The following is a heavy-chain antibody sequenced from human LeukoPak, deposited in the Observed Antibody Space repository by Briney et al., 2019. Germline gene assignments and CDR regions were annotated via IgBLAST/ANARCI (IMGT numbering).Heavy chain of an antibody. CDR3: ARANYCSGGSCYKGFDP. CDR2: IYYSGST. V-gene: IGHV4-59*01. J-gene: IGHJ5*02. CDR1: GGSISSYY. Sequence: SETLSLTCTVSGGSISSYYWSWLRQPPGKGLEWLGYIYYSGSTNYNPSLKSRVTISVDTSKNQFSLKLSSVTAADTAVYYCARANYCSGGSCYKGFDPWGQGTLVTVSS. D-gene: IGHD2-15*01.